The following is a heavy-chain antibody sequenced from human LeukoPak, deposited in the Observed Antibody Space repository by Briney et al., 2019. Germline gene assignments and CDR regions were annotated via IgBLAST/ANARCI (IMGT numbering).Heavy chain of an antibody. D-gene: IGHD4-17*01. CDR1: GFTFSNAW. J-gene: IGHJ5*02. CDR2: ISSSSSYI. Sequence: GGSLRLSCAASGFTFSNAWMNWVRQAPGKGLEWVSSISSSSSYIYYADSVKGRFTISRDNAKNSLYLQMNSLRAEDTAVYYCATDPDYGDPPPWGQGTLVTVSS. CDR3: ATDPDYGDPPP. V-gene: IGHV3-21*01.